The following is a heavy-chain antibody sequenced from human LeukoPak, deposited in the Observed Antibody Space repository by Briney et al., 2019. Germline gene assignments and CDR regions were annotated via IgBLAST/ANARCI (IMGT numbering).Heavy chain of an antibody. CDR2: ISAYNGNA. CDR1: GYTFTNYG. D-gene: IGHD3-10*01. V-gene: IGHV1-18*01. J-gene: IGHJ4*02. CDR3: ARDGHQHNVKYYGSGSPGASAY. Sequence: ASVKVSCKASGYTFTNYGINWVRQAPGQGLEWMGWISAYNGNANYAQKIQGRVIMTTDTSKSTAYMELRSLRSDDTAVYYCARDGHQHNVKYYGSGSPGASAYWGQGTLVTVSS.